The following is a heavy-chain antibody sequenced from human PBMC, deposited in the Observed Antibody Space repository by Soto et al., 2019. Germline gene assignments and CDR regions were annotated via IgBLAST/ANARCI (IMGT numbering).Heavy chain of an antibody. CDR2: IKSKTDGGTT. J-gene: IGHJ6*03. V-gene: IGHV3-15*01. D-gene: IGHD6-13*01. CDR3: TRGAAADYYYYYYMDV. CDR1: GFTFSNAW. Sequence: GGSLRLSCAASGFTFSNAWMSWVRQAPGKGLEWVGRIKSKTDGGTTDYAAPVKGRFTITRDDSNNTPYLQMNSLKTEDTAVYYCTRGAAADYYYYYYMDVWGEGTTVTVSS.